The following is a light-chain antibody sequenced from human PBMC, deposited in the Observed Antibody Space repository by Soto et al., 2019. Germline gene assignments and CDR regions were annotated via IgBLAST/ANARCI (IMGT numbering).Light chain of an antibody. J-gene: IGLJ3*02. V-gene: IGLV1-40*01. CDR3: QSYDSSLSAL. CDR2: GNS. Sequence: QSVLTQPPSVSWAPGQRVTISCTGSSSNIGAGYDVHWYQQLPGTAPKLLLYGNSNRPSGVPDRFSGSKSGTSASLAITGLQAEDEADYYCQSYDSSLSALFGGGTTLNVL. CDR1: SSNIGAGYD.